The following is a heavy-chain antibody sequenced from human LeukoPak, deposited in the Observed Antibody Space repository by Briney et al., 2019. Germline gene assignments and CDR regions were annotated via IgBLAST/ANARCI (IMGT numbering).Heavy chain of an antibody. CDR1: GFAFRNYA. V-gene: IGHV3-23*01. Sequence: PGGSPRLSCEASGFAFRNYAMTWVRQAPGKGLEWVAAISDSGAKTSYADSVKGRYTISRDNSKNRLYLQMNSLRVEDTAVYSCARDWRCDCWGQGTLVTVSS. D-gene: IGHD1-1*01. CDR2: ISDSGAKT. CDR3: ARDWRCDC. J-gene: IGHJ4*02.